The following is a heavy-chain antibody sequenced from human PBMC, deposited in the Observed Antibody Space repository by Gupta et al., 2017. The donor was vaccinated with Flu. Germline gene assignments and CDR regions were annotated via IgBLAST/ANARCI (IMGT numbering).Heavy chain of an antibody. Sequence: GKGLEWIGEINHMASTNYNPSLKSRVTISVDTSKTQFSLKLSSVTAADTAVYYCARAHRPPIAAAGLTYFDYWGQGTLVTVSS. CDR2: INHMAST. V-gene: IGHV4-34*01. J-gene: IGHJ4*02. D-gene: IGHD6-13*01. CDR3: ARAHRPPIAAAGLTYFDY.